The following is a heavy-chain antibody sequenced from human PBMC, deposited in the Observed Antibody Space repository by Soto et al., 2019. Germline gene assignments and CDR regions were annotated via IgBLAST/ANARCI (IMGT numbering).Heavy chain of an antibody. J-gene: IGHJ6*02. Sequence: PGESLKISCKGSGYSFNNYWIAWVRQMPGKGLEWMGIIFPGDSDTVYSPSFQGQVTISVDKSIGTAYLQWSGLKASDTAMYYCASLDIVVVPAAKANQPRYNYYYYGMDVWGQGTTVTVSS. V-gene: IGHV5-51*01. CDR2: IFPGDSDT. D-gene: IGHD2-2*01. CDR1: GYSFNNYW. CDR3: ASLDIVVVPAAKANQPRYNYYYYGMDV.